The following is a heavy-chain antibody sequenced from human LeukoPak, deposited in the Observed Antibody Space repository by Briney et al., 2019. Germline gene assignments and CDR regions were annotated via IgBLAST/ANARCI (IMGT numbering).Heavy chain of an antibody. J-gene: IGHJ4*02. CDR2: INPNSGGT. CDR3: ARDRYGSSSLHDY. Sequence: ASVKVSCKASGYTFTGYYMHWVRQAPGQGLEWMGRINPNSGGTNYAQKFQGRVTMTRDTSISTAYMELSRLRSDDTAVYYCARDRYGSSSLHDYWGQGTLVTVSS. CDR1: GYTFTGYY. V-gene: IGHV1-2*06. D-gene: IGHD6-6*01.